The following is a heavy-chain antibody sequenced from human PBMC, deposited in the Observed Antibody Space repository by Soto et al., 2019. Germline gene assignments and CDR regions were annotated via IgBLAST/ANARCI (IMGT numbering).Heavy chain of an antibody. Sequence: GGSLRLSCAASGFTFSSYGMHWVRQAPGKGLEWEAVISYDGSNKYYADSVKGRFTISRDSSKNTLYLQMNRLRAEDTAGYYCAKDHCSRGSCYDYYYGMDVWGLGTTVTDSS. V-gene: IGHV3-30*18. D-gene: IGHD2-15*01. CDR1: GFTFSSYG. CDR2: ISYDGSNK. CDR3: AKDHCSRGSCYDYYYGMDV. J-gene: IGHJ6*02.